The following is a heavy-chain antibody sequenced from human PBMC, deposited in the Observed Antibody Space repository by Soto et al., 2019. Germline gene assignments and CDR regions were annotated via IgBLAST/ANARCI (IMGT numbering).Heavy chain of an antibody. CDR3: ARLGGDIVVVVAALKPYYYYYGMDV. CDR2: ISAYNGNT. J-gene: IGHJ6*02. V-gene: IGHV1-18*04. Sequence: GASVKVSCKASGYTFTSYDINWVRQAPGQGLEWMGWISAYNGNTNYAQKLQGRVTMTTDTSTSTAYVELRSLRSDDTAVYYCARLGGDIVVVVAALKPYYYYYGMDVWGQGTTVTVSS. D-gene: IGHD2-15*01. CDR1: GYTFTSYD.